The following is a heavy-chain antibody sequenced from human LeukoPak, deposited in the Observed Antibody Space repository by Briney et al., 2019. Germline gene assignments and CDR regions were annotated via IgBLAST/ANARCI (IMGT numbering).Heavy chain of an antibody. J-gene: IGHJ4*02. CDR3: ASDAY. CDR2: VYNSGTT. CDR1: GVSIGSHY. V-gene: IGHV4-59*11. Sequence: KPSETLSLTCTVSGVSIGSHYWSWIRQSPGKGLEWIGCVYNSGTTVYNPSLTGRVTISVDTSKNQYSLNLRSVTAADAAVYYCASDAYWGQGILVTVSS.